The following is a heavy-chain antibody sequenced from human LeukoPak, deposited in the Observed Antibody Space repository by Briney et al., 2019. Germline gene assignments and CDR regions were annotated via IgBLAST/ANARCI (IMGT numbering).Heavy chain of an antibody. J-gene: IGHJ4*02. D-gene: IGHD6-13*01. V-gene: IGHV3-23*01. Sequence: GGSLRLSCAASGFTFSSNAMSWVRQAPGKGLEWVSAISGSGGSTYYADSVKGRFTISRDNSRNTLYLQMNSLRAEDTAVYYCAKGFSSSFSSYWGQGTLVTVSS. CDR3: AKGFSSSFSSY. CDR1: GFTFSSNA. CDR2: ISGSGGST.